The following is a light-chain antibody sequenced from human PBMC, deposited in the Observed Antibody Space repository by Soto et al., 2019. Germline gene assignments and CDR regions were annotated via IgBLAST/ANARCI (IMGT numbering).Light chain of an antibody. CDR2: AAS. CDR3: QQAYSFPIT. CDR1: QGISSW. V-gene: IGKV1D-12*01. Sequence: DIPMTQSPSSVSASVGDRVTIPCRASQGISSWLAWYQQKPGKAPNLLIYAASTLQSGVPSRFSGNGSGTDFTLIISSLQPEDSTTYYCQQAYSFPITFCQGTRLEIK. J-gene: IGKJ5*01.